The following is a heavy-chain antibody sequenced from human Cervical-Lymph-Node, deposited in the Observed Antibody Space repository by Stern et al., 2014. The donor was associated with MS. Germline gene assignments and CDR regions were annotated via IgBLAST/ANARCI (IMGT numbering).Heavy chain of an antibody. CDR3: ARGTYHSGDY. CDR2: ISYDGRNK. CDR1: GFTFSSYA. J-gene: IGHJ4*02. D-gene: IGHD6-13*01. Sequence: VQLGDSGGGVVQPGRSLRVSCAASGFTFSSYALHWVRQAPGKGLEWVAVISYDGRNKYYADSVKGRFTISRDDSKNTLYLQMNSLRAEDTAVYYCARGTYHSGDYWGQGTLVTVSS. V-gene: IGHV3-30*01.